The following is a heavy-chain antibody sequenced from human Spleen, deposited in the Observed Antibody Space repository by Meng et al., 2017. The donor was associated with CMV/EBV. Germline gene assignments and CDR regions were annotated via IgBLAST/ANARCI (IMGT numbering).Heavy chain of an antibody. V-gene: IGHV6-1*01. Sequence: VSSNSAAWNWIRQSPSRGLEWLGRTYYRSKWYNDYAVSVKSRITINPDTSKNQFSLQLNSVTPEDTAVYYCARARYYDRSGPPTFDYWGQGTLVTVSS. CDR1: VSSNSAA. CDR2: TYYRSKWYN. J-gene: IGHJ4*02. D-gene: IGHD3-22*01. CDR3: ARARYYDRSGPPTFDY.